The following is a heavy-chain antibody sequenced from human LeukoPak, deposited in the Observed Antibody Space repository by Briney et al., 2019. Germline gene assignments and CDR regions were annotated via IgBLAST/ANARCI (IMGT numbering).Heavy chain of an antibody. CDR2: IVVGSGNT. CDR1: GFTFTSSA. J-gene: IGHJ2*01. Sequence: GASVKVSCTASGFTFTSSAVQWVRQARGQRLEWIGGIVVGSGNTNYAQKLQERVTITRDMSTSKAYMELSSLRSEDTAVYYCAVSTVTNAPMPRNWYFDLWGRGTLVTVSS. D-gene: IGHD4-17*01. CDR3: AVSTVTNAPMPRNWYFDL. V-gene: IGHV1-58*01.